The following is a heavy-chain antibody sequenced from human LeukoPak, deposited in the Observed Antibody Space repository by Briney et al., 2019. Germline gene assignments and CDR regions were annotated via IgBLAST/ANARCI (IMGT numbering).Heavy chain of an antibody. D-gene: IGHD2-21*02. Sequence: QTLSLTCAISGDSVSSNSAAWNWIRQSPSRGLEWLGRTYYRSKWYNDYAVSVKSRITINSDTSKNQFSLQVESVNPEDTAVYYCARDVLVSAIYAFDIWGQGTVVTVSS. J-gene: IGHJ3*02. CDR1: GDSVSSNSAA. CDR2: TYYRSKWYN. CDR3: ARDVLVSAIYAFDI. V-gene: IGHV6-1*01.